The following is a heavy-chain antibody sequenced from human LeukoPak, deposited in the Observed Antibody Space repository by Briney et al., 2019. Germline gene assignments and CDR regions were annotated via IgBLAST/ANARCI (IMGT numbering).Heavy chain of an antibody. Sequence: SGGSLRLSCAASEFTFSSYWMSWVRQAPGKGLEWVANIKEDGSEKYYVDSVKGRLTISRDNAKNSLYLQMNSLRAEDTAVYYCARDHFDWVGDFDYWGQGTLVTVSS. CDR1: EFTFSSYW. CDR3: ARDHFDWVGDFDY. CDR2: IKEDGSEK. D-gene: IGHD3-9*01. J-gene: IGHJ4*02. V-gene: IGHV3-7*03.